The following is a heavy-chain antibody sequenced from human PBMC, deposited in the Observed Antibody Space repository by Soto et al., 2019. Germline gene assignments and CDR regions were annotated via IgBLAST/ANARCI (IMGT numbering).Heavy chain of an antibody. CDR2: IYPGDSDT. D-gene: IGHD3-3*01. V-gene: IGHV5-51*01. CDR1: GYSFSSYW. Sequence: GESLKISCKGSGYSFSSYWIGWVRQMPGKGLEWMGIIYPGDSDTRYSPSFQGQVTISADKAISTAYLQWSSLKASDTAMYYCARETAHYDFCCGYFSDKYCYYMAVWGKGATVTVSS. J-gene: IGHJ6*03. CDR3: ARETAHYDFCCGYFSDKYCYYMAV.